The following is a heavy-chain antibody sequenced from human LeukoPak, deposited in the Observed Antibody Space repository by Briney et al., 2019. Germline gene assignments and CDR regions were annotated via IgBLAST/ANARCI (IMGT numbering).Heavy chain of an antibody. CDR1: GFTFSSYW. J-gene: IGHJ4*02. CDR3: AKGHSAHGTGFDC. CDR2: INSDGTST. V-gene: IGHV3-74*03. Sequence: PGGSLRLSCAASGFTFSSYWMYWVLQAPGKGLVWVSRINSDGTSTTYAESVKGRFTISRDNSKNTLYLQMNSLRAEDTAVYYCAKGHSAHGTGFDCWGLGTLVAVSS. D-gene: IGHD1-14*01.